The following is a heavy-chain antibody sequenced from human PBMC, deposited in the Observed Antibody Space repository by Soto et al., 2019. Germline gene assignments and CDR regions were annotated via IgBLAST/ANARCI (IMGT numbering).Heavy chain of an antibody. J-gene: IGHJ4*02. CDR2: LYYSGST. CDR1: GGSISSSSYY. CDR3: VGRGYSPFDY. Sequence: QLQLQESGPGLVKPSETLSLTCTVSGGSISSSSYYWGWIRQPPGKGLEWIGSLYYSGSTYYNPSLQRRVPLSVDTSKHQFSLKLSSVTAADTAVYYCVGRGYSPFDYWGQGTLVTVSS. V-gene: IGHV4-39*01. D-gene: IGHD3-22*01.